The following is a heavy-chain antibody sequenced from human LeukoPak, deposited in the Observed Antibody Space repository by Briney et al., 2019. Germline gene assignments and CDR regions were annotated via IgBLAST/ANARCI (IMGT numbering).Heavy chain of an antibody. J-gene: IGHJ4*02. CDR1: GFTFSSYS. Sequence: GGSLRLSCAASGFTFSSYSMNWVRQAPGKGLEWVSVISGSGSSTYHADSVKGRFTISRDNSKTTVYLQMNSLRADDTAVYYCAKDRGAAAGPYYFDYWGQGTLVTVSA. V-gene: IGHV3-23*01. CDR2: ISGSGSST. CDR3: AKDRGAAAGPYYFDY. D-gene: IGHD6-13*01.